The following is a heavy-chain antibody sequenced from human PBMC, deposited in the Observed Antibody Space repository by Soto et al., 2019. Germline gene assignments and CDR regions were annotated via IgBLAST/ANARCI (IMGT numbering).Heavy chain of an antibody. J-gene: IGHJ4*02. CDR2: IYWDDDK. D-gene: IGHD3-3*01. CDR3: AHRVLRTVFGLVTTTAIYFDF. V-gene: IGHV2-5*02. CDR1: GFSLTTSGVG. Sequence: KESGPTVVKPTETLTLTRTFSGFSLTTSGVGVGWVRQSPGKAPEWLALIYWDDDKRYSTSLNSRLIITKDTSKNQVVLTMANVDPADTATYYCAHRVLRTVFGLVTTTAIYFDFWGPGTPVVVSS.